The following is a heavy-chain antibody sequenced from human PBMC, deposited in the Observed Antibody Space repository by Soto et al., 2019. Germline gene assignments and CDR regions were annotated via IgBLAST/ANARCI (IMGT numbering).Heavy chain of an antibody. CDR1: GFTFSSYA. J-gene: IGHJ4*02. V-gene: IGHV3-23*01. Sequence: GGSLRLSCAASGFTFSSYAMTWVRQAPGKGLEWVSVISGSGGSTYFADSVKGRFTISRDNSKNTLYLQMNSLGAEDTAVYYCAGFNYYDSSGYYRYWGQGTLVTVSS. CDR2: ISGSGGST. CDR3: AGFNYYDSSGYYRY. D-gene: IGHD3-22*01.